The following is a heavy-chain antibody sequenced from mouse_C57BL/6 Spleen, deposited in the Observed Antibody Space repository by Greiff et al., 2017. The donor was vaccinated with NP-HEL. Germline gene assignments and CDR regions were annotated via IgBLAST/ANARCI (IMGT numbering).Heavy chain of an antibody. V-gene: IGHV14-1*01. CDR1: GFNIKDYY. CDR2: IDPEDGDT. J-gene: IGHJ3*01. CDR3: TTDYGSSPLAY. D-gene: IGHD1-1*01. Sequence: VQLQQSGAELVRPGASVKLSCTASGFNIKDYYMHWVKQRPEQGLEWIGRIDPEDGDTEYAPKFQGKATMTADTSSNTAYLQLSSLTSEDTAVYYCTTDYGSSPLAYWGQGTLVTVSA.